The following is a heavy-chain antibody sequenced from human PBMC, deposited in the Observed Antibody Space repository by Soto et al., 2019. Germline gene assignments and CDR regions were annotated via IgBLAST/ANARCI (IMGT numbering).Heavy chain of an antibody. D-gene: IGHD5-18*01. J-gene: IGHJ4*02. Sequence: QVQLVQSGAEVKTPGSSVKVSCKASGGTFSSYAINWVRQAPGQGLEWMGGIIPIFGTANYAQKFQGRVTITADESTSTAYRALSRLRSDDTAVYYGAREKEDTAMDGHADYFDYWGQGTLVTVSS. V-gene: IGHV1-69*12. CDR1: GGTFSSYA. CDR2: IIPIFGTA. CDR3: AREKEDTAMDGHADYFDY.